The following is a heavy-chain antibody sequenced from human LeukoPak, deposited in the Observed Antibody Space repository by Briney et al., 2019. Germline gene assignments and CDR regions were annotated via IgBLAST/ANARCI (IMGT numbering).Heavy chain of an antibody. D-gene: IGHD2-2*01. CDR3: RRVLRYRSTRVCHENTSFP. CDR2: INNDGYSK. J-gene: IGHJ5*02. V-gene: IGHV3-74*01. CDR1: GFTFSSYC. Sequence: GTSLRLSCAASGFTFSSYCMHWVRQAPGKGLVWVAVINNDGYSKNYADSVKGRFTISRDNAKNTLYLQMNSLRAEDTAVYYCRRVLRYRSTRVCHENTSFPCGQGNPVTASS.